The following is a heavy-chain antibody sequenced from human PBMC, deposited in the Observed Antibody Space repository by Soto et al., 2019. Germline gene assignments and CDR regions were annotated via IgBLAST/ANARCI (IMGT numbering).Heavy chain of an antibody. D-gene: IGHD1-26*01. Sequence: PGGSLRLSCAASGFTFSIYAMSWVRHAPGKGLEWVSAISGSGGSTYYADSVKGRFTISRDNSKNTLYLQMNSLRAEDTAVYYCAKDLNAGSYYYYYGMDVWGQGTTVTVSS. V-gene: IGHV3-23*01. CDR3: AKDLNAGSYYYYYGMDV. CDR2: ISGSGGST. CDR1: GFTFSIYA. J-gene: IGHJ6*02.